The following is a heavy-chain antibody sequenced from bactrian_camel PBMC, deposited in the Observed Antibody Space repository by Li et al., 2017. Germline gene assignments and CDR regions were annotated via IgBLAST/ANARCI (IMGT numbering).Heavy chain of an antibody. Sequence: QVQLVESGGGSVQTGGSLRLSCATSLNPDSRYCLGWIRQVPGKEREGVALIYTGDHSTYYLDSVKGRFTISLDAAKNTLYLQMNNLRPEDTAKYYCAASLGKTYCHAAFFLSRQRPNFGYMGQGTQVTVS. D-gene: IGHD5*01. V-gene: IGHV3S1*01. CDR1: LNPDSRYC. J-gene: IGHJ4*01. CDR2: IYTGDHST.